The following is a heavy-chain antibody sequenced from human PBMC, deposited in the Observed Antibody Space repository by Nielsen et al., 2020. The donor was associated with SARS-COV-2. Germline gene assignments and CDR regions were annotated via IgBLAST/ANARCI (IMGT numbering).Heavy chain of an antibody. CDR1: GFTFSSYA. CDR3: ARWGIDCSSTSCYPIPYYYYGMDV. D-gene: IGHD2-2*01. Sequence: GESLKISCAASGFTFSSYAMHWVRQAPGKGLEWVAVISYDGSNKYYADSVKGRFTISRDNSKNTLYLQMNSLRAEDTAVHYCARWGIDCSSTSCYPIPYYYYGMDVWGQGTTVTVSS. J-gene: IGHJ6*02. CDR2: ISYDGSNK. V-gene: IGHV3-30-3*01.